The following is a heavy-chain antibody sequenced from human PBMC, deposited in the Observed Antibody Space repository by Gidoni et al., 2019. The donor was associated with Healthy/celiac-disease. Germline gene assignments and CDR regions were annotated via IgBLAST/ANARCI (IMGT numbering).Heavy chain of an antibody. CDR2: IYYSGST. Sequence: QLQLQESGPGLVKPSETLSLTCTVSGGSISSSSYNWGWIRQPPGKGLEWIGSIYYSGSTYYNPSLKSRVTISVDTSKNQFSLKLSSVTAADTAVYYCARLWGNWNTRKNYYFDYWGQGTLVTVSS. CDR3: ARLWGNWNTRKNYYFDY. D-gene: IGHD1-1*01. J-gene: IGHJ4*02. V-gene: IGHV4-39*01. CDR1: GGSISSSSYN.